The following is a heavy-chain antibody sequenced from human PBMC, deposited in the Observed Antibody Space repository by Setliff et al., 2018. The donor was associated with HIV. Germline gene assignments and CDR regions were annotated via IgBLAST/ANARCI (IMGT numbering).Heavy chain of an antibody. CDR1: GDSISSYY. CDR2: IYTSGTT. CDR3: ARNFWNGPPDYYYYGLDV. V-gene: IGHV4-4*07. Sequence: LSLTCTVSGDSISSYYWSWIRQTAGKGLEWIGRIYTSGTTNYNPSLKRRVTMSVDTSKNQFSLKLSSVTAADTAVYYCARNFWNGPPDYYYYGLDVWGQGTTVTVSS. J-gene: IGHJ6*02. D-gene: IGHD3-3*01.